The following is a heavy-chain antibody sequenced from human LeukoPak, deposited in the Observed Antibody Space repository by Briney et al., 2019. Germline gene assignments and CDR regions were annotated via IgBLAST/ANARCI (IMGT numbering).Heavy chain of an antibody. CDR2: IYYSGSA. V-gene: IGHV4-30-4*01. J-gene: IGHJ4*02. Sequence: SQTLSRTCTVSGGSISSGDYYWSWIRQPPGKGLECIGYIYYSGSAYYNPSLKSRVTISVDTSKNQFSLKLSSVTAADTAVYYCARSNILTGYVYWGQGTLVTVSS. D-gene: IGHD3-9*01. CDR1: GGSISSGDYY. CDR3: ARSNILTGYVY.